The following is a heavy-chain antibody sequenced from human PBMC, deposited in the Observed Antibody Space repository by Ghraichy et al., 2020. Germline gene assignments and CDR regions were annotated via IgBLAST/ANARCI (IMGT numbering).Heavy chain of an antibody. J-gene: IGHJ3*02. CDR1: GYSISSGYY. CDR2: IYHSGST. V-gene: IGHV4-38-2*02. D-gene: IGHD4-11*01. Sequence: SETLSLTCTVSGYSISSGYYWGWIRQPPGKGLEWIGSIYHSGSTYYNPSLKSRVTISVDTSKNQFSLKLSSVTAADTAVYYCARDPYSNYPCAFDIWGQGTMVTVSS. CDR3: ARDPYSNYPCAFDI.